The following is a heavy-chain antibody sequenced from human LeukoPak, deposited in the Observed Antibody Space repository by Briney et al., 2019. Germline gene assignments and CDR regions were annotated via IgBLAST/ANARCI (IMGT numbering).Heavy chain of an antibody. V-gene: IGHV1-2*02. CDR1: GYTFTGYY. J-gene: IGHJ3*02. D-gene: IGHD4-17*01. CDR3: ARIRGDYDDAFDI. Sequence: GASVKVSCKASGYTFTGYYMHWVRQAPGQGLEWMGWINPNSGGTNYAQKFQGRVTMTRDTSISTAYMELSRLRSDDTAVYYCARIRGDYDDAFDIWGQGTMVTVSS. CDR2: INPNSGGT.